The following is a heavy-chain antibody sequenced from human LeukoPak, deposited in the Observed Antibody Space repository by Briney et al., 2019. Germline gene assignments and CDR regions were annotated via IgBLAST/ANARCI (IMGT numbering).Heavy chain of an antibody. CDR3: ARHGYTASHYFLDY. CDR2: IYTTGKT. D-gene: IGHD3-16*01. V-gene: IGHV4-4*07. Sequence: SETLSLTCTVSSGSMNSYYWGWVRQPAGRGLEWIGRIYTTGKTDYYPSLKSRLTMSVDTSKRQFSLNLRSVSAADTAIYYCARHGYTASHYFLDYWSQGTLVTVSS. J-gene: IGHJ4*02. CDR1: SGSMNSYY.